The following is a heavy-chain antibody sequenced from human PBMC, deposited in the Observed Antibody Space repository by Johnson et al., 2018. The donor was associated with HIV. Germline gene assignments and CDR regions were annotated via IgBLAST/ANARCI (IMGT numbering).Heavy chain of an antibody. CDR3: ARSLSSSWYEGAFDI. V-gene: IGHV3-33*01. CDR2: ISWNSGSI. J-gene: IGHJ3*02. CDR1: GFTFSSYG. D-gene: IGHD6-13*01. Sequence: VQLVESGGGVVQPGRSLRLSCAASGFTFSSYGMHWVRQAPGKGLEWVAVISWNSGSIGYVGSVKGRFSISRDNAKNSLYLQMNSLRAGDTAVYYCARSLSSSWYEGAFDIWGQGTMVTVSS.